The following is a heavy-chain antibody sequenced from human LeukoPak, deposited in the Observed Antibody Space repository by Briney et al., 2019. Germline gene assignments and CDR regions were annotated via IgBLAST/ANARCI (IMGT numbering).Heavy chain of an antibody. D-gene: IGHD3-10*01. V-gene: IGHV1-18*01. Sequence: ASVKVSCKASGYTFSLYGLSWVRQAPGQGVEWMGWISDYNGNTDYAQKFQGRVRLTTDTGTTTAYMELRSLRPDDTAVYFCAREGYYHGSGTYSPPKYYGMDVWGQGTMVTVSS. J-gene: IGHJ6*02. CDR2: ISDYNGNT. CDR1: GYTFSLYG. CDR3: AREGYYHGSGTYSPPKYYGMDV.